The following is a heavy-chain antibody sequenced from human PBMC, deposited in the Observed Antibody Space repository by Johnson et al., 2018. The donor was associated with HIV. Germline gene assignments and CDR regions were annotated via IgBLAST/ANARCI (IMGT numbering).Heavy chain of an antibody. D-gene: IGHD6-13*01. CDR2: ISWNSGSI. J-gene: IGHJ3*01. CDR3: AKDQWSSSWTNDAVDV. V-gene: IGHV3-9*01. CDR1: GFTFDDYA. Sequence: VQLVESGGGLIQPGGSLRLSCAASGFTFDDYAMHWVRQAPGKGLEWVSGISWNSGSIGYADSVKGRFTISRDNAKNSLYLQMNSLRAEDTAVYYCAKDQWSSSWTNDAVDVWGPGTMVTVSS.